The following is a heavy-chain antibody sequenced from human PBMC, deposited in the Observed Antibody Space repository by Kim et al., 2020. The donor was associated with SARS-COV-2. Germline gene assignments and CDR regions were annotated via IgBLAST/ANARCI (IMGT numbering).Heavy chain of an antibody. Sequence: TYYADSVKGRFTISRDNSKNTLYLQMNSLRAEDTAVYYCAKIVGATTFDYWGQGTLVTVSS. D-gene: IGHD1-26*01. V-gene: IGHV3-23*01. J-gene: IGHJ4*02. CDR3: AKIVGATTFDY. CDR2: T.